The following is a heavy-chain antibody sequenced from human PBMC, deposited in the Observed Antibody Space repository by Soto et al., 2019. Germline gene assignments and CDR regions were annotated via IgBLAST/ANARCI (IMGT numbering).Heavy chain of an antibody. Sequence: GGSLRLSCAASGFTFSSYSMNWVRQAPGKGLEWVSYISSSSSTIYYADSVKGRFTISRDNAKNTLYLQMNSLRAEDTAVYYCAKAFYPVRYSGSYYWDYYYGMDVWGQGTTVTVSS. J-gene: IGHJ6*02. CDR1: GFTFSSYS. CDR3: AKAFYPVRYSGSYYWDYYYGMDV. CDR2: ISSSSSTI. V-gene: IGHV3-48*01. D-gene: IGHD1-26*01.